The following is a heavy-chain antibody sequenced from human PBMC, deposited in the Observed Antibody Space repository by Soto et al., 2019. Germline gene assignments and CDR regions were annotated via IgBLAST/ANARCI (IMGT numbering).Heavy chain of an antibody. Sequence: SVKVSCKASGFTFTSSAVQWVRQARGQRLEWIGWIVVGSGNTNYAQKFQERVTITRDMSTSTAYMELSSLRSEDTAVYYCAADRGSSSPNYYYYGMDVWGQGTTVTVS. CDR1: GFTFTSSA. V-gene: IGHV1-58*01. J-gene: IGHJ6*02. CDR3: AADRGSSSPNYYYYGMDV. CDR2: IVVGSGNT. D-gene: IGHD6-6*01.